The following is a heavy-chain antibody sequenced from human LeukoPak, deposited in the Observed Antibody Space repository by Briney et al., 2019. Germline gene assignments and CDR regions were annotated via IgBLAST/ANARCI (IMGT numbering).Heavy chain of an antibody. Sequence: SDTLSLTNPADRGTVGRDYWRWIGQPPMKEQEWIGYIYYSGSTNYNPSLKSRVTISVDTSKNQFSLKLSSVTAADTAVYYCARSLFYGDYGYSFDYGGQGTLVTVSS. CDR1: RGTVGRDY. CDR2: IYYSGST. J-gene: IGHJ4*02. CDR3: ARSLFYGDYGYSFDY. D-gene: IGHD4-17*01. V-gene: IGHV4-59*02.